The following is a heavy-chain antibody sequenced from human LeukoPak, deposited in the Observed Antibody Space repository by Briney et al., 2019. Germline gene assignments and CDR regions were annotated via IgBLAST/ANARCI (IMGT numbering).Heavy chain of an antibody. Sequence: GGSLRLSCVASGFTFSNNWMSWVRQAPGKGLEWVANVKEDGREKYYVDSVKGRFTISRDHAKNSLYLQMNRLRAEDTAVYYCARDDSTGYLYFDHWGQGTLVTVSS. V-gene: IGHV3-7*05. CDR3: ARDDSTGYLYFDH. CDR2: VKEDGREK. J-gene: IGHJ4*02. D-gene: IGHD3-22*01. CDR1: GFTFSNNW.